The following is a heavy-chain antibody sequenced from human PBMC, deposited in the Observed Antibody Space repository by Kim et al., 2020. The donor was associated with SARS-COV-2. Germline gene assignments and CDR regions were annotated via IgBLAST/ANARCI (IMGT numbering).Heavy chain of an antibody. Sequence: VNADSVKSRFTNSSDNAKHSLYLQMNSLATEDTALYYCAGKKGGQTSFDYWGQGTLVTVSS. D-gene: IGHD3-16*01. CDR3: AGKKGGQTSFDY. V-gene: IGHV3-9*01. J-gene: IGHJ4*02.